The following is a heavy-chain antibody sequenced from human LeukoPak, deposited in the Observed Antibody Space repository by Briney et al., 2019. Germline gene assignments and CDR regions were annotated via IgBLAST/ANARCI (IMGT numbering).Heavy chain of an antibody. D-gene: IGHD1-26*01. V-gene: IGHV1-69*04. CDR3: ARAKSGSIVGATN. CDR1: GGTFSRYA. J-gene: IGHJ4*02. Sequence: ASVKVSCKASGGTFSRYAISWVRQAPGQGLEWMGRIIPILGIANYAQKFQGRVTITADKSTSTAYMELSSLRSEDTAVYYCARAKSGSIVGATNWGQGTLVTVSS. CDR2: IIPILGIA.